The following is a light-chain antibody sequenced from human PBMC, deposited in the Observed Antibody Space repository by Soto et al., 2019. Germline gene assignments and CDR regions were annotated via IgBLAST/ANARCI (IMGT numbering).Light chain of an antibody. CDR2: GAS. V-gene: IGKV3-15*01. J-gene: IGKJ5*01. CDR3: QQYNNWPLS. CDR1: QSVRSN. Sequence: ELVMTQSPATLSVSPGERATLSFRASQSVRSNLAWYQQKPGQAPRLLIYGASTRTTTIPARFSGSGSGTEFTLTISSLQSEDFAIYYCQQYNNWPLSFGGGTRLEIK.